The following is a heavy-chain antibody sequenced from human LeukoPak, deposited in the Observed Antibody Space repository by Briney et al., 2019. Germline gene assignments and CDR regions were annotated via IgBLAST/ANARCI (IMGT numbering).Heavy chain of an antibody. Sequence: PGGSLRLSCATSGFTFDDYAMHWVRQAPGKGLEWVSGISWNSGSIDYADSVKGRFTISRGNTQHSLYLQMNSLSVEDTAVYYCARDYGLNCYPTSCAGAFDFWGQGTMVTVSS. CDR1: GFTFDDYA. D-gene: IGHD3-9*01. CDR3: ARDYGLNCYPTSCAGAFDF. CDR2: ISWNSGSI. V-gene: IGHV3-9*01. J-gene: IGHJ3*01.